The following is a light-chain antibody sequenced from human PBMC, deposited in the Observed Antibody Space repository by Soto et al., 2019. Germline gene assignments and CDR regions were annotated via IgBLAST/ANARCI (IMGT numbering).Light chain of an antibody. CDR1: QSITNR. J-gene: IGKJ1*01. CDR3: QQYNSYSQT. Sequence: DIKMTQSPSTLSASVGDRVTITCRASQSITNRLAWYQQKPGKAPKVLIYDASNLEYGVPSRFSGSGFGTEFTLTISSLQPDDFATYYCQQYNSYSQTFGQGTKVDI. CDR2: DAS. V-gene: IGKV1-5*01.